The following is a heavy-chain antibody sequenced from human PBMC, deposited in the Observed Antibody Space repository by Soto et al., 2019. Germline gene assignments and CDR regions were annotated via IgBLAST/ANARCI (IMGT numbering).Heavy chain of an antibody. Sequence: QMQLQESGPGLVKPSETLSLICSVSGDSITAYYLSWLRQSPGKELEWIGYIYHNGETNYNPSLKSRVPIQADTAKTQFSLRLSSVTAADTGVYYCARDKGGEFLKGSGMDVGGQGTTVIVSS. V-gene: IGHV4-59*01. D-gene: IGHD3-10*01. CDR2: IYHNGET. CDR1: GDSITAYY. CDR3: ARDKGGEFLKGSGMDV. J-gene: IGHJ6*02.